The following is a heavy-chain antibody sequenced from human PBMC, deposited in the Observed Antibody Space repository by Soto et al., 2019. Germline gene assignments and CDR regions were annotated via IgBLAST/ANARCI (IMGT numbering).Heavy chain of an antibody. CDR1: GFTFSSYA. J-gene: IGHJ3*02. V-gene: IGHV3-23*01. CDR2: ISGSGGNT. CDR3: AKGREGFGNDAFDI. Sequence: EVQLLESGGGLVQPGGSLTPSCAASGFTFSSYAMSWVRQAPGKGLEWVSGISGSGGNTYYADSVKGRFTISRDNSKNTLYLQMNTRRAEDTAVYYCAKGREGFGNDAFDIWGQGTMVTVSS. D-gene: IGHD3-10*01.